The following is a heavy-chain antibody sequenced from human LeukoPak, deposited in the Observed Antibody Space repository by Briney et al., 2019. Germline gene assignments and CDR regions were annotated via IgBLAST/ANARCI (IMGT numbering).Heavy chain of an antibody. Sequence: PSETLSLTRTVSGGSISSYYWSWIRQPPGKGLEWIGYIYYSGSTNYNPSLKSRVTISVDTSKNQFSLKLSSVTAADTAVYYCAKTSAAAGISFDYWGQGTLVTVSS. CDR2: IYYSGST. V-gene: IGHV4-59*01. CDR1: GGSISSYY. CDR3: AKTSAAAGISFDY. D-gene: IGHD6-13*01. J-gene: IGHJ4*02.